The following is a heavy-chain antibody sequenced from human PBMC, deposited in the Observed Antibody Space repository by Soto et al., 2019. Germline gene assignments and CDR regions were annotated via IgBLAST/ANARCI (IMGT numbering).Heavy chain of an antibody. Sequence: EVQLVESGGGLVQPGGSLRLSCAASGFTFSSYEMNWVRQAPGKGLEWVSYISGSGSTIYYADSVKGRFTISGDNAKNSLYLQMSSLRAEDTAVYYCAGGGDFWSGYQADYWGQGTLVTVSS. D-gene: IGHD3-3*01. CDR3: AGGGDFWSGYQADY. CDR1: GFTFSSYE. CDR2: ISGSGSTI. V-gene: IGHV3-48*03. J-gene: IGHJ4*02.